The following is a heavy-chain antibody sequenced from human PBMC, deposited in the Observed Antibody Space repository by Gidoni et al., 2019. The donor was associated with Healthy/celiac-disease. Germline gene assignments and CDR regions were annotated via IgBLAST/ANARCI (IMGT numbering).Heavy chain of an antibody. Sequence: QVHLQESGPGLVKPSQTLSLICTVSGGSVTSGGSYWRWIRQRPEKGLEWIGKIYYSGGAHYNPSLKSRVTMSVDKSQNQVSLNLASVTGADTAVYCCARGTYYYERSGSTRDNAAADWGQGTMVTVSS. V-gene: IGHV4-31*03. CDR1: GGSVTSGGSY. CDR2: IYYSGGA. D-gene: IGHD3-22*01. CDR3: ARGTYYYERSGSTRDNAAAD. J-gene: IGHJ4*02.